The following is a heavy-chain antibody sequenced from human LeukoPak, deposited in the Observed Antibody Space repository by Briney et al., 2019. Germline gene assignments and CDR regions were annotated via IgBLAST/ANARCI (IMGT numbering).Heavy chain of an antibody. V-gene: IGHV4-4*02. CDR3: ARDSGYDFYYYYYGMDI. D-gene: IGHD3-3*01. CDR2: IYHSGST. CDR1: GGSISSSNW. J-gene: IGHJ6*02. Sequence: SGTLSLTCAVSGGSISSSNWWSWVRQPPGKGLEWIGEIYHSGSTNYNPSLKSRVTISVDKSKNQFSLKLSSVTAADTAVYYCARDSGYDFYYYYYGMDIWGQGTTVTVSS.